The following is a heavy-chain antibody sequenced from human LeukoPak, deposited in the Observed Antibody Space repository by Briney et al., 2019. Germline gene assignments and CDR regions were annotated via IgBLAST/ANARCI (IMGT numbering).Heavy chain of an antibody. J-gene: IGHJ4*02. V-gene: IGHV4-30-2*01. Sequence: ASETLSLTCAVSGGSISSGGYSWSWIRQRPGKGLEWIGYIYHSGSTYYNPSLKSRVTISVDRSKSQFSLKLSSVTVADTAVYYCARTSSYYYDSSAQFDYWGQGTLVTVSS. CDR3: ARTSSYYYDSSAQFDY. D-gene: IGHD3-22*01. CDR2: IYHSGST. CDR1: GGSISSGGYS.